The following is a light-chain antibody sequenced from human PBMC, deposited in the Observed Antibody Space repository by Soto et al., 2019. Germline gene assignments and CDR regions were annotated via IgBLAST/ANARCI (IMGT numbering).Light chain of an antibody. J-gene: IGKJ5*01. CDR2: DAS. Sequence: PGERAALSCRASQSVSSYLAWYQQKPGQAPRLLIYDASNRATGIAARFSGSGSGTDFTLTISSLEPEDFAVYYCQHRSSWPITFGQGTRLEIK. CDR3: QHRSSWPIT. CDR1: QSVSSY. V-gene: IGKV3-11*01.